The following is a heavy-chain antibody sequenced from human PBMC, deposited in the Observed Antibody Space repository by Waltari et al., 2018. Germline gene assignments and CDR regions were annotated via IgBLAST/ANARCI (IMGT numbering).Heavy chain of an antibody. V-gene: IGHV4-30-4*08. CDR1: GGSISSGDYY. D-gene: IGHD3-10*01. J-gene: IGHJ4*02. CDR3: ARGDYGSGSYYDY. Sequence: QVQLQESGPGLVKPSQTLSLTCTVSGGSISSGDYYWSWIRQPPGKGLGRMGYIYHSGSTTYNPSLKSRVTISVDTSNNQFSLKLSSVTAADTAVYYCARGDYGSGSYYDYWGQGTLVTVSS. CDR2: IYHSGST.